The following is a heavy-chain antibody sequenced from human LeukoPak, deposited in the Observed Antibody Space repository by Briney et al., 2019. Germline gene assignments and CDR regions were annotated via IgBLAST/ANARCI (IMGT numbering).Heavy chain of an antibody. CDR2: IYYSGST. V-gene: IGHV4-4*02. CDR1: GGSISSNNW. Sequence: PSGTLSLTCAVSGGSISSNNWWSWVRQPPGKGLEWIGYIYYSGSTNYNPSLKSRVTISVDTSKNQFSLKLSSVTAADTAVYYCARGFYYDSSDYYPYYFDYWGQGTLVTVSS. CDR3: ARGFYYDSSDYYPYYFDY. D-gene: IGHD3-22*01. J-gene: IGHJ4*02.